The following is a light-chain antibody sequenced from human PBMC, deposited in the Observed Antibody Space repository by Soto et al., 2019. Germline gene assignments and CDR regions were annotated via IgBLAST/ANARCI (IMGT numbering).Light chain of an antibody. J-gene: IGKJ5*01. CDR1: QSVSNN. CDR2: YAS. Sequence: EIMMTQSPATLSVSPGERATLSCRASQSVSNNLAWYQQRPGQAPRLLIYYASTRATGIPARFSGSGSGTAFTLHICSLQSEDFALYYCQQYNDWPPIPFGQGTRLEIK. CDR3: QQYNDWPPIP. V-gene: IGKV3-15*01.